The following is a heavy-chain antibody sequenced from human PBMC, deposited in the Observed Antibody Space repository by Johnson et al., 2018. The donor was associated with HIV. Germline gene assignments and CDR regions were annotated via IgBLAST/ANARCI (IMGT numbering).Heavy chain of an antibody. CDR2: INWNSGSI. CDR1: GFTFDDYG. Sequence: EVQLVESGGGVVRPGGSLRLSCAASGFTFDDYGMSWVRQAPGKGLEWVSGINWNSGSIGHADSVKGRFTISRDNAKNSLHLQMSSLRAEDTALYYCAKGATRYKTDGSKHDGAFDVWGQGTMVTVSS. V-gene: IGHV3-20*04. J-gene: IGHJ3*01. D-gene: IGHD1-26*01. CDR3: AKGATRYKTDGSKHDGAFDV.